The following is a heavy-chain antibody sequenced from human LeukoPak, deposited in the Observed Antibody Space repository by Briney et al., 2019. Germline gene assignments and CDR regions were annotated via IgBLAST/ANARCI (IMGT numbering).Heavy chain of an antibody. CDR3: ESDGGDQPIKNLHY. CDR2: ISSGSGYI. Sequence: GGSLRLSCAASGFTFSRYSMNWVRQAPGEGLEWVSSISSGSGYIYYADSVKGRFTISRDNAKNSLFLQMNSLRADDTAVYYCESDGGDQPIKNLHYWGQGTLVTVSS. V-gene: IGHV3-21*01. J-gene: IGHJ4*02. D-gene: IGHD4-17*01. CDR1: GFTFSRYS.